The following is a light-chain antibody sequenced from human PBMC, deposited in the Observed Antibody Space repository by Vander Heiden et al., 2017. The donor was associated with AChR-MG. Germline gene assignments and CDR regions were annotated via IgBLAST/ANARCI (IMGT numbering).Light chain of an antibody. V-gene: IGKV3-20*01. CDR3: QQYGSSPWT. Sequence: DIVLTQSPGTLSLSPGDRATLSCRASQSVSSSYLAWYQQKPGQAPRLLIYGASSRATGIPDRFSGSASGTDFTLTISVLEPEDFAVYYCQQYGSSPWTFGQGTKVEIK. CDR1: QSVSSSY. J-gene: IGKJ1*01. CDR2: GAS.